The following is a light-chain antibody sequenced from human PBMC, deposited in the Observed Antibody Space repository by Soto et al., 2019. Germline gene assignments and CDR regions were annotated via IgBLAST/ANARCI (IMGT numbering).Light chain of an antibody. V-gene: IGLV2-8*01. J-gene: IGLJ2*01. CDR3: SSYTGNTNNLVL. Sequence: QSALTQPPSASGSPGQSVTISCTGTSSDVGGYNYVSWYQQHPGKVPKLMIYEVSKRPSGVPDRFSGSKSGNTASLTVSGLQAEDEAIYHCSSYTGNTNNLVLFGGGTKLTVL. CDR1: SSDVGGYNY. CDR2: EVS.